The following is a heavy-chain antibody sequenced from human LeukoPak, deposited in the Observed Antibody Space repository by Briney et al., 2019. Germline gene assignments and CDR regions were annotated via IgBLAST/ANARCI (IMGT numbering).Heavy chain of an antibody. V-gene: IGHV3-23*01. CDR1: GFTFSSYA. D-gene: IGHD2-2*01. CDR2: ISGRGGST. Sequence: GGSLRLSCAASGFTFSSYAMSWVRQAPGKGLEWVSGISGRGGSTYNVCSEKYIFTISRDNPNNHLYRQMQSLSADDTAVYDCARDGCFSRTGSDGSYWGKGHLVSVSS. CDR3: ARDGCFSRTGSDGSY. J-gene: IGHJ4*02.